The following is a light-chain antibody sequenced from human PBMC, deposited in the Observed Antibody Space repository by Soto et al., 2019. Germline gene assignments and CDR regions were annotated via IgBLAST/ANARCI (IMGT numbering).Light chain of an antibody. CDR2: SNN. CDR3: AAWDDTLNGWV. Sequence: QSVLTQPPSASGIPGQSVTIPCSGSSSNIGSKTVNWYQQLPGTAPRVLIYSNNQRPSGVPDRFSGSKSGTSGFLAISGLQSEDEADYYCAAWDDTLNGWVFGGGTKVTVL. CDR1: SSNIGSKT. V-gene: IGLV1-44*01. J-gene: IGLJ3*02.